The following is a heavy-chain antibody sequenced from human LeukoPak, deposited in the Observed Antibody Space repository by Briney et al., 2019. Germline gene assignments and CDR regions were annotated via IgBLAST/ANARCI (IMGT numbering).Heavy chain of an antibody. D-gene: IGHD3-10*01. V-gene: IGHV3-21*01. CDR2: ISSSSSYI. CDR3: ASSWYGSGSYDIDY. Sequence: GGSLRLSCAASGFTFNTYTMNWVRQAPGKGLEWVSSISSSSSYIYYADSVKGRFTISRDNAKNSLYLQMNSLRAEDTAVYYCASSWYGSGSYDIDYWGQGTLVTVSS. CDR1: GFTFNTYT. J-gene: IGHJ4*02.